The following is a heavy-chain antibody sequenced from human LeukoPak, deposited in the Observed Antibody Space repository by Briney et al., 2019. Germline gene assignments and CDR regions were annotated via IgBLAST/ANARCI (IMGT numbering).Heavy chain of an antibody. D-gene: IGHD3-22*01. V-gene: IGHV3-11*01. CDR1: GFTFSDYY. Sequence: GGSLRLSCAASGFTFSDYYMSWIRQAPGKGLEWVSYISSSGSTIYYADSVKGRFTISRDNAKSSLYLQMNSLRAEDTAVYYCARPGGSSGSHYYYYGMDVWGQGTTVTVSS. J-gene: IGHJ6*02. CDR3: ARPGGSSGSHYYYYGMDV. CDR2: ISSSGSTI.